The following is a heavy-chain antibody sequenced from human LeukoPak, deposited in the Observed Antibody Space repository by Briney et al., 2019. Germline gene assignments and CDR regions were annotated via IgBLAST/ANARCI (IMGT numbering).Heavy chain of an antibody. CDR1: AYSSTSYC. V-gene: IGHV5-51*01. J-gene: IGHJ4*02. D-gene: IGHD2/OR15-2a*01. CDR3: ARLSGEYREY. CDR2: TYRGDSDT. Sequence: GESLKISCKGSAYSSTSYCIGWVRQMPAKGLEWMGITYRGDSDTRYTPSFPCQDTISADKSISTAYIQWSSLKASITAMYSCARLSGEYREYWGQGTLVTVSS.